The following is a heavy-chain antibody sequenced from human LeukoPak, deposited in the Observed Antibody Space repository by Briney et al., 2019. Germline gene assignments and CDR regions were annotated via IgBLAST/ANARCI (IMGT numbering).Heavy chain of an antibody. V-gene: IGHV1-18*01. Sequence: ASVKVSCKASGYTFTSYGISWVRQAPGQGLEWMGWISAYNGNTNYAQKLQGRVTMTTDTFTSTAYMELRSLRSDDTAVYYCARPRIAAPYYGMDVWGQGTTVTVSS. D-gene: IGHD6-6*01. CDR2: ISAYNGNT. CDR3: ARPRIAAPYYGMDV. CDR1: GYTFTSYG. J-gene: IGHJ6*02.